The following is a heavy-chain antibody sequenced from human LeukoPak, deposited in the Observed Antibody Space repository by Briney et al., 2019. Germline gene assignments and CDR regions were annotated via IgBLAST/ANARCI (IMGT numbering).Heavy chain of an antibody. D-gene: IGHD6-25*01. CDR2: ISSSSDTI. CDR3: ARDAADYYYYGMDV. V-gene: IGHV3-48*01. Sequence: QPGGSLRLSCAASGFTFSSYSMNWVRQAPGKGLEWVSYISSSSDTIYYADSVKGRFTISRDNAKNSLYLQMNSLRAEDTAVYYCARDAADYYYYGMDVWGQGTTVTVSS. J-gene: IGHJ6*02. CDR1: GFTFSSYS.